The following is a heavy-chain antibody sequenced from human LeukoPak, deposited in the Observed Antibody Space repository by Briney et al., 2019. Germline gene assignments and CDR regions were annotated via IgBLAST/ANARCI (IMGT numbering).Heavy chain of an antibody. Sequence: PSETLSLTCTISSGSISTYYWSWIRQPPGKGLEWIGRIHTSGSTNYNPSLKSRVTMSVDTSKNQFSLKLSSVTAADTAVYYCARDRYYYDSSGSPFDYWGQGTLVTVSS. D-gene: IGHD3-22*01. CDR1: SGSISTYY. V-gene: IGHV4-4*07. CDR2: IHTSGST. CDR3: ARDRYYYDSSGSPFDY. J-gene: IGHJ4*02.